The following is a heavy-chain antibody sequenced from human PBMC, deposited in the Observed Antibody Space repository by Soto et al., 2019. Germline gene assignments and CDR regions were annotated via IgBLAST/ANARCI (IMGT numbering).Heavy chain of an antibody. J-gene: IGHJ5*02. CDR2: ISGSVGST. Sequence: GGSLRLSCAASGFTFSSYAMSWVRQATGKGLEWVSAISGSVGSTYYADSVKGRFTISRDNSKNTLYLQMNSLGAEDTAVDYCAKDLTGLKYIVVVPAALSVQWFDPWGQGTLVTVSS. CDR1: GFTFSSYA. D-gene: IGHD2-2*01. V-gene: IGHV3-23*01. CDR3: AKDLTGLKYIVVVPAALSVQWFDP.